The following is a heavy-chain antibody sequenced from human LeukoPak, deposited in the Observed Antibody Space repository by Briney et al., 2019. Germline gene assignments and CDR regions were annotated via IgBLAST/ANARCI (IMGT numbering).Heavy chain of an antibody. J-gene: IGHJ4*02. D-gene: IGHD6-13*01. CDR3: TRDPYRRADSSWYSHPQD. Sequence: PGGSLRLSCAASGFPFNTYGMHWVRQPPGKGLEWVAYITYDGTKKYFGGSVEGRFTISRDNSKNTLFLQMNILRPDDTAVYFCTRDPYRRADSSWYSHPQDWGQGTLVTVSA. CDR2: ITYDGTKK. CDR1: GFPFNTYG. V-gene: IGHV3-30*02.